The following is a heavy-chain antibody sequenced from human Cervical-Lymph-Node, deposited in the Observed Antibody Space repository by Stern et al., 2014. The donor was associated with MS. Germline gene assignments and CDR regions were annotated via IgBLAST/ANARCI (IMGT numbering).Heavy chain of an antibody. CDR1: GGSISSGSYY. Sequence: QVQLQESGPGLVKPSQTLSLTCTVSGGSISSGSYYWSWIRQPAGKGLEWIGRIYTSGSTNYNPSLKSRVTISVDPSKKQFSLQLSSVTAADTAVYYCARGGQYSSGWYVGWGQGTLVTVSS. V-gene: IGHV4-61*02. J-gene: IGHJ4*02. D-gene: IGHD6-19*01. CDR3: ARGGQYSSGWYVG. CDR2: IYTSGST.